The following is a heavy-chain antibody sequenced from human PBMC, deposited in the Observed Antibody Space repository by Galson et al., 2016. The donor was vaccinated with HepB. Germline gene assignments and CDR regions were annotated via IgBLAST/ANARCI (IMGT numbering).Heavy chain of an antibody. CDR1: GFTFNDYG. CDR2: ISYDGSNK. J-gene: IGHJ4*02. CDR3: ARERGDFWSGFDYFDS. V-gene: IGHV3-30*03. D-gene: IGHD3-3*01. Sequence: SLRLSCAASGFTFNDYGIHWVRQAPGKGLEWVAVISYDGSNKYYVDSVKGRFTISRDNAKNSLYLQMNSRRAEDTAVYYCARERGDFWSGFDYFDSWGQGTLVTVSS.